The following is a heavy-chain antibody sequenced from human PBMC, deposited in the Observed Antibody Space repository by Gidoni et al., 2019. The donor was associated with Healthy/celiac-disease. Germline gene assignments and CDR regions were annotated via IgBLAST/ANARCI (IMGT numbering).Heavy chain of an antibody. J-gene: IGHJ5*02. Sequence: DVQLVESGGGLVQPGGSLRLSCAVSGFTVSSSYMSWVRQAPGKGLEWVSVVYSGGYTYYADSVKGRFTISRDNSKNTLYLQMNSLRAEDTAVYYCARSSGYYPNWFDPWGQGTLVTVSS. CDR3: ARSSGYYPNWFDP. CDR2: VYSGGYT. V-gene: IGHV3-66*02. CDR1: GFTVSSSY. D-gene: IGHD3-22*01.